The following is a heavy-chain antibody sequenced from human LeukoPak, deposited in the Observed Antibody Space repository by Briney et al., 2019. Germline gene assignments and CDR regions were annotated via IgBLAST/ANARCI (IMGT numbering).Heavy chain of an antibody. CDR1: GFTFDDYT. CDR3: AKDKSRDYYDSSGYHFDY. Sequence: GGSLRLSCAASGFTFDDYTMHWVRQAPGKGLEWVSLISWDGGSTYYADSVKGRFTISRDNSKNSLYLQMNSLRTEDTALYYCAKDKSRDYYDSSGYHFDYWGQGTLVTVSS. V-gene: IGHV3-43*01. J-gene: IGHJ4*02. D-gene: IGHD3-22*01. CDR2: ISWDGGST.